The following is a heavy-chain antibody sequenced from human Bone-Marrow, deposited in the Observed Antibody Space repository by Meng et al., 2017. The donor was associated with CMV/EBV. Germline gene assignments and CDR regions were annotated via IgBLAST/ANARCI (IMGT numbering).Heavy chain of an antibody. CDR2: ISSSGSTI. V-gene: IGHV3-11*01. Sequence: GEFLKISCAAPGLTVSDYYRSWIRQAPGKGLEWVSYISSSGSTIYYADSVKGRFTISRDYAKNSLYLQMNSLRAEDTAVYYYARGGSRLARGHYYFPYWGQGTLVTVSS. D-gene: IGHD3-10*01. CDR3: ARGGSRLARGHYYFPY. CDR1: GLTVSDYY. J-gene: IGHJ4*02.